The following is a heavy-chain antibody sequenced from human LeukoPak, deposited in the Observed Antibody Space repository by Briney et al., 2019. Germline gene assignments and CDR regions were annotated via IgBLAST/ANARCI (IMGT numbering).Heavy chain of an antibody. D-gene: IGHD3-10*01. CDR2: ISSSSSYI. J-gene: IGHJ4*02. CDR3: ARAYGSGSYPFDY. V-gene: IGHV3-21*01. Sequence: GGSLRLSCAASGFTFSSYAISWVRQAPGKGLEWVSSISSSSSYIYYADSVKGRFTISRDNAKNSLFLQMNSLRAEDTAVYYCARAYGSGSYPFDYWGQGTLVTVSS. CDR1: GFTFSSYA.